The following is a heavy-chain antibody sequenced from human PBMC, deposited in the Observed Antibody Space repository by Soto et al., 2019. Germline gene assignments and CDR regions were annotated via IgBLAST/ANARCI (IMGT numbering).Heavy chain of an antibody. J-gene: IGHJ4*02. CDR3: AKDSFRRYSSSWLFDY. Sequence: QVQLVESGGGVVQPGRSLRLSCAASGFTFSSYGMHWVRQAPGKGLEWVAVISYDGSNKYYADSVKGRFTISRDNSKNTLYLQMNSLRAEDTAVYYCAKDSFRRYSSSWLFDYWGQGTLVTVSS. D-gene: IGHD6-13*01. V-gene: IGHV3-30*18. CDR1: GFTFSSYG. CDR2: ISYDGSNK.